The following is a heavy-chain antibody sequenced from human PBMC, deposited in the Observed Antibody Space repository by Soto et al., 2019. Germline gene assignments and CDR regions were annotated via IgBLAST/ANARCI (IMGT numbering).Heavy chain of an antibody. CDR2: IIPIFGTA. J-gene: IGHJ5*02. V-gene: IGHV1-69*06. CDR3: ARLSGYCSSTSCSTNWFDP. D-gene: IGHD2-2*01. Sequence: QVQLVQSGAEVKKPGSSVKVSCKASGGTFSSYAISWVRQAPGQGLEWMGGIIPIFGTANYAQKAQGRATITADKSTSTAYMELSSLRSEDTAVYYCARLSGYCSSTSCSTNWFDPWGQGTLVTVSS. CDR1: GGTFSSYA.